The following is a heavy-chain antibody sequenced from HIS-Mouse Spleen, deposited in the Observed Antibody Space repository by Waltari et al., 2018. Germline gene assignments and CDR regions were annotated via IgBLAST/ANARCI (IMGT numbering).Heavy chain of an antibody. V-gene: IGHV3-30*18. D-gene: IGHD1-26*01. Sequence: QVQLVESGGGVVQPGRSLRRSCAASGFTFSSYGMPWVRQAPGKGLEWVAVISYDGSNKYYADSVKGRFTISRDNSKNTLYLQMNSLRAEDTAVYYCAKDRGSQFDYWGQGTLVTVSS. CDR2: ISYDGSNK. CDR3: AKDRGSQFDY. CDR1: GFTFSSYG. J-gene: IGHJ4*02.